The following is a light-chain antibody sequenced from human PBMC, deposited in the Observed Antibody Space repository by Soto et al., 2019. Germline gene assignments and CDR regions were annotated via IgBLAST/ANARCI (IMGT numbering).Light chain of an antibody. J-gene: IGKJ1*01. V-gene: IGKV1-39*01. Sequence: DIQMTQSPSSLSASVGDRVTITCRASQSISSYLNWYQQKPGKAPKLLIYAASSLQSGVPSRFSGSGSGTDFPLTISSLHPKNFATYNCKQSYSTPQTSGQGTKLDI. CDR3: KQSYSTPQT. CDR2: AAS. CDR1: QSISSY.